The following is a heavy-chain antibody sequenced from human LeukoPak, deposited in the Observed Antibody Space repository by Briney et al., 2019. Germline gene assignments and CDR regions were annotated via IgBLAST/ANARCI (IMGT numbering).Heavy chain of an antibody. CDR2: FYYSVST. D-gene: IGHD6-13*01. V-gene: IGHV4-31*03. Sequence: SQTLSLTCTVSGGSISSCGYYWSWIRQHPGKALEWLSYFYYSVSTYYKPTIKSRVTISVDTSKNQFSLKLSSVTAADTAVYYCARKASIAAAGPGPYYYGMDVWGQGTTVTVSS. J-gene: IGHJ6*02. CDR1: GGSISSCGYY. CDR3: ARKASIAAAGPGPYYYGMDV.